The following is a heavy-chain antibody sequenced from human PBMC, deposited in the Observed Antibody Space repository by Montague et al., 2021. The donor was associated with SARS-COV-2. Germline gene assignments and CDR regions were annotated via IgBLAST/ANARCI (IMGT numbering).Heavy chain of an antibody. D-gene: IGHD3-16*02. Sequence: SETLSLTCSVSGDSMSTNYWSWIRQPPGKGLEWIGHIYNSGTTIYNPSLKSRATIFIDVSKTQFSLRLSSVTATDTAVYYCARMFYDYVWETSRYRGNYSDSWGQGTLVTVSS. V-gene: IGHV4-59*01. CDR3: ARMFYDYVWETSRYRGNYSDS. CDR1: GDSMSTNY. CDR2: IYNSGTT. J-gene: IGHJ4*02.